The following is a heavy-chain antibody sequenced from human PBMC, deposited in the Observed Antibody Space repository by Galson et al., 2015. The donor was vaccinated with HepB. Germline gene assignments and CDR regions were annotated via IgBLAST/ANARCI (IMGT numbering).Heavy chain of an antibody. V-gene: IGHV3-30-3*01. CDR2: ISYDGGNK. CDR3: ARDVSWRAYSYSLHSSRGGLDV. CDR1: GFTFSSYA. D-gene: IGHD5-18*01. Sequence: SLRLSCAVSGFTFSSYAMHWVRQAPGKGLEWVAVISYDGGNKYYADSVKGRFTISRDNSKNTLFLQMNSLRAEDTAVFYCARDVSWRAYSYSLHSSRGGLDVWGQGTTVTVSS. J-gene: IGHJ6*02.